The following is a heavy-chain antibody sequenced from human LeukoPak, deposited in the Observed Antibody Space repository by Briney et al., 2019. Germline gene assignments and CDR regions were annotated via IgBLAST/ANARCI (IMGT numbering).Heavy chain of an antibody. Sequence: SETLSLTCAVYGGSFSGYYWSWIRQPPGKGLEWIGEINHSGSTNYNPSLKSRVTISVDTSKNQFSLKLSSVTAADTAVYYCARGGYSCGKRYRFGYWGQGTLVTVSS. CDR3: ARGGYSCGKRYRFGY. CDR2: INHSGST. CDR1: GGSFSGYY. J-gene: IGHJ4*02. V-gene: IGHV4-34*01. D-gene: IGHD5-18*01.